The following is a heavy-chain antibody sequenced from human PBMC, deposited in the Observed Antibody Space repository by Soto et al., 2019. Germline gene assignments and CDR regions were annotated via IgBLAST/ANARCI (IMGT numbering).Heavy chain of an antibody. Sequence: VASVKVSCKASGYTFTSYGISWVRQAPGQGLEWMGWISAYNGNTNYAQKLQGRVTMTTDTSTSTAYMELRSLRSDDTAVYYCAREKGRSTPYYYGSGSYPPDYYYGMDVWGQGTTVTVSS. J-gene: IGHJ6*02. V-gene: IGHV1-18*04. D-gene: IGHD3-10*01. CDR1: GYTFTSYG. CDR2: ISAYNGNT. CDR3: AREKGRSTPYYYGSGSYPPDYYYGMDV.